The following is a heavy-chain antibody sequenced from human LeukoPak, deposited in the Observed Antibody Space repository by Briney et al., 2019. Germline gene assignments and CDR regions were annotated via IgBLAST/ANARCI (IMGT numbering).Heavy chain of an antibody. V-gene: IGHV7-4-1*02. J-gene: IGHJ3*02. CDR2: INTNTGNP. CDR3: ARDSQGVLRYFDWLLDAFDI. D-gene: IGHD3-9*01. Sequence: ASVTVSCTASGYTFTSYAMNWVRQAPGQGLEWMGWINTNTGNPTYAQGFTGRFVFSLDTSVSTAYLQISSLKAEDAAVYYCARDSQGVLRYFDWLLDAFDIWGQGTMVTVSS. CDR1: GYTFTSYA.